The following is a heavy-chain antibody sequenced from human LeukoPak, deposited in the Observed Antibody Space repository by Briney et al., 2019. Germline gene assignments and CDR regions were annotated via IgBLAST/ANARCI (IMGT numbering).Heavy chain of an antibody. J-gene: IGHJ5*02. CDR1: GFTFSSYA. V-gene: IGHV3-30*04. D-gene: IGHD6-19*01. CDR2: ISYDGSNK. Sequence: GRSLRLSCAASGFTFSSYAMHWVRQAPGKGLEWVAVISYDGSNKYYADSVKGRFTISRDNSKNTLYLQMNSLRAEDTAVYYCARGGIAVAGIDFRWFDPWGQGTLVTVSS. CDR3: ARGGIAVAGIDFRWFDP.